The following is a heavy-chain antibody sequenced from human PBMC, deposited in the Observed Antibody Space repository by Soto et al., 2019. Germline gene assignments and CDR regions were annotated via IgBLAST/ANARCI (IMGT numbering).Heavy chain of an antibody. CDR1: GFTFSSYG. J-gene: IGHJ3*02. V-gene: IGHV3-33*01. Sequence: QVQLVESGGGVVQPGRSLRLSCAASGFTFSSYGMHWVRQAPGKGLEWVAVIWYDGSNKYYADSVKGRFTISRDNSKNTLYLQMNSLRAEDTAVYYCAREPDIVVVTAIADAFDIWGQGTMVTVSS. D-gene: IGHD2-21*02. CDR3: AREPDIVVVTAIADAFDI. CDR2: IWYDGSNK.